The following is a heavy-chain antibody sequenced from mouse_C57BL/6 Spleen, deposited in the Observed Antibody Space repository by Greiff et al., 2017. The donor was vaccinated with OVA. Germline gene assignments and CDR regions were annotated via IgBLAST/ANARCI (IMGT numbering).Heavy chain of an antibody. J-gene: IGHJ2*01. CDR3: TNYYGSSYGYFDY. V-gene: IGHV6-3*01. CDR2: IRLKSDNYAT. CDR1: GFTFSNYW. Sequence: EVQLVESGGGLVQPGGSMKLSCVASGFTFSNYWMNWVRQSPEKGLEWVAQIRLKSDNYATHYAESVKGRFTISRDDSKSSVYLQMNNLRAEDTGIYYCTNYYGSSYGYFDYWGQGTTLTVSS. D-gene: IGHD1-1*01.